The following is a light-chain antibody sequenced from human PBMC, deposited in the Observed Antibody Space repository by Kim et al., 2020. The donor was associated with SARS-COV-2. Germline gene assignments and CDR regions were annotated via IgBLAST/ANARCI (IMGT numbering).Light chain of an antibody. CDR2: DVS. CDR3: QQRRDWPPT. CDR1: QSVRSF. Sequence: LSPGERATLSCRASQSVRSFVNWYQQKPGQAPRLLMYDVSNRATGIPARFSGSGSGTDFTLTISSLEPEDFAVYYCQQRRDWPPTFGQGTRLEIK. V-gene: IGKV3-11*01. J-gene: IGKJ5*01.